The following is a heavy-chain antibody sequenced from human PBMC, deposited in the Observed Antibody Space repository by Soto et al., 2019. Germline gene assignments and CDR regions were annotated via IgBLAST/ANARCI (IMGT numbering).Heavy chain of an antibody. CDR2: IAPDASQI. J-gene: IGHJ4*02. CDR1: GFTFSGKT. CDR3: AKLPLVLALCFDY. Sequence: GGSLRLSCAASGFTFSGKTMYWVSQAPGKGLERVALIAPDASQIYYADSVKGRFTISRDNSKNTLFLQMNSLRAEDTAVYYSAKLPLVLALCFDYWGQGTLVTGSS. D-gene: IGHD3-10*02. V-gene: IGHV3-30-3*02.